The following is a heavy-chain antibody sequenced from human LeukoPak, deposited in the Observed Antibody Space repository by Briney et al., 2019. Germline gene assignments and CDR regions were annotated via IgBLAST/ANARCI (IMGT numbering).Heavy chain of an antibody. V-gene: IGHV3-30*04. Sequence: PGGSLRLSCAASGFTFSAYVMHWVRQAPGKGLECVAVISNDGNEKYYADSVKGRFTTSRDNAKNLLYLQMHSLRAEDTAVYYCSLLAVASPQDYWGQGTLVTVSS. CDR2: ISNDGNEK. D-gene: IGHD6-19*01. J-gene: IGHJ4*02. CDR1: GFTFSAYV. CDR3: SLLAVASPQDY.